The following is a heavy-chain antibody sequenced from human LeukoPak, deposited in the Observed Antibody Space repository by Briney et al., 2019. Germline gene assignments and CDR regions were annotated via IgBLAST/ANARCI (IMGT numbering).Heavy chain of an antibody. CDR1: GFTFSSYG. CDR3: AREQISSWYGRALEHFDY. CDR2: IRYDGSNK. Sequence: GGSLRLSCAASGFTFSSYGMHWVRQAPGKGLEWVAFIRYDGSNKYYADSVKGRFTISRDNSKNTLYLQMNSLRAEDTAVYYCAREQISSWYGRALEHFDYWGQGTLVTVSS. V-gene: IGHV3-30*02. D-gene: IGHD6-13*01. J-gene: IGHJ4*02.